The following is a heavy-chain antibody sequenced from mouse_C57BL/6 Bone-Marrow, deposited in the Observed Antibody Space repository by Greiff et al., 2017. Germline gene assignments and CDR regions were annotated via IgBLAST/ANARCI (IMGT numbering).Heavy chain of an antibody. Sequence: EVKLMESGGGLVQSGRSLRLSCATSGFTFSDFYMEWVRQAPGKGLEWIAASRNKANDYTTEYSASVKGRFIVSRDTSQSILYLQMNALRAEDTAIYYCAIDASFTTTARSYWYFDVWGTGTTVTVSS. D-gene: IGHD1-1*01. V-gene: IGHV7-1*01. J-gene: IGHJ1*03. CDR2: SRNKANDYTT. CDR3: AIDASFTTTARSYWYFDV. CDR1: GFTFSDFY.